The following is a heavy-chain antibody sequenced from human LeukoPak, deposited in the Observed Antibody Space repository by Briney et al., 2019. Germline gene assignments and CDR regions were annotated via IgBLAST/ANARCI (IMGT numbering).Heavy chain of an antibody. Sequence: SETLSLTCTVSGGSISSGDCYWSWIRQPPGKGLEWIGYIYYSGSTYYDPSLKSRVTISVDTSKNQFSLKLSSVTAADTAVYYCARARKGLFDYWGQGTLVTVSS. CDR3: ARARKGLFDY. V-gene: IGHV4-30-4*01. CDR1: GGSISSGDCY. J-gene: IGHJ4*02. CDR2: IYYSGST.